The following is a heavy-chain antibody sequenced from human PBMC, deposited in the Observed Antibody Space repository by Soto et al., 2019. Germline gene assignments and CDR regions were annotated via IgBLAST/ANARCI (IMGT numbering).Heavy chain of an antibody. Sequence: GECLKISCKGSRYSCAGYWITGVREKQGKGREWMGRIDPSDSQTYYSPSFRGHVTISVTKSITTVFLQWSSLRASDTAMYYCARQIYDSDTGPNFQYYFDSWGQGTPVPVSS. CDR1: RYSCAGYW. J-gene: IGHJ4*02. V-gene: IGHV5-10-1*01. CDR2: IDPSDSQT. D-gene: IGHD5-18*01. CDR3: ARQIYDSDTGPNFQYYFDS.